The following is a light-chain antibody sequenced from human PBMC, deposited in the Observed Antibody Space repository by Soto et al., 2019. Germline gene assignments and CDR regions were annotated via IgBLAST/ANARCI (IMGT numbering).Light chain of an antibody. CDR1: SSDVGGYNY. CDR2: KVS. J-gene: IGLJ1*01. CDR3: TSPAPGTLVV. Sequence: QSALTQPASVSGSPGQSITISCTGTSSDVGGYNYVSWYQQYPGRVPKLLIYKVSNRPSGISNRFSGSKSGNTASLTISGLQAERGADYFCTSPAPGTLVVFGSGTEVTVL. V-gene: IGLV2-14*01.